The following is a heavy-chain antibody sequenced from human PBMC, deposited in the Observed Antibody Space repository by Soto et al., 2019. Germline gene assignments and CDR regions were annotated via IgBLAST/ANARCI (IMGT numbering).Heavy chain of an antibody. Sequence: ESGGGVVQPGRSLRLSCAASGFTFSSYGMHWVRQAPGKGLEWVAVISYDGSNKYYADSVKGRFTISRDNSKNTLYLQMNSLRAEDTAVYYCAVVGATGAFDIWGQGTMVTVSS. CDR1: GFTFSSYG. D-gene: IGHD1-26*01. V-gene: IGHV3-30*03. J-gene: IGHJ3*02. CDR2: ISYDGSNK. CDR3: AVVGATGAFDI.